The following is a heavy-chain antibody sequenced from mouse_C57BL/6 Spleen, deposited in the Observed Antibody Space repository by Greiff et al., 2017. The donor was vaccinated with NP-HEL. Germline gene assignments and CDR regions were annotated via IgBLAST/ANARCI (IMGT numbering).Heavy chain of an antibody. CDR1: GYTFTDYE. Sequence: QVQLQQSGAELVRPGASVTLSCKASGYTFTDYEMHWVKQTPVHGLEWIGAIDPETGGTAYNQKFKGKAILTADKSSSTAYMELRSLTSEDSAVYYCTRERDYYGSSGFYFDYWGQGTTLTVSS. D-gene: IGHD1-1*01. CDR3: TRERDYYGSSGFYFDY. V-gene: IGHV1-15*01. J-gene: IGHJ2*01. CDR2: IDPETGGT.